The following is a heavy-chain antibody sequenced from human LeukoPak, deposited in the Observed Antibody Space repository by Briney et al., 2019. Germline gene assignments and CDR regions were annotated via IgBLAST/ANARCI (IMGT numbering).Heavy chain of an antibody. CDR2: ISAYNGNT. J-gene: IGHJ4*02. V-gene: IGHV1-18*01. CDR1: GYTFTSYG. D-gene: IGHD3-22*01. CDR3: ARDLRRYDSSGYYYY. Sequence: ASVKVSCKASGYTFTSYGISWVRQAPGQGLEWMGWISAYNGNTNYAQKLQGRVTMTTDTSTSTAYMELRSLRSDDTAVYYCARDLRRYDSSGYYYYWGKGTLVTVSS.